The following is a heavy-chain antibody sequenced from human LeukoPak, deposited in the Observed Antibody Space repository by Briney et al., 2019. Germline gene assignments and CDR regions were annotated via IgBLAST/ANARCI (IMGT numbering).Heavy chain of an antibody. J-gene: IGHJ1*01. CDR1: GGSLSSYY. D-gene: IGHD3-22*01. CDR2: IYYSGST. CDR3: ATLTTAEYFQH. Sequence: SETLSLTCTVSGGSLSSYYWSWIRQPPGKGLEWIGYIYYSGSTNYNPSLKSRVTISVDTSKNQFSLKLSSVTAADTAVYYCATLTTAEYFQHWGQGTLVTVSS. V-gene: IGHV4-59*08.